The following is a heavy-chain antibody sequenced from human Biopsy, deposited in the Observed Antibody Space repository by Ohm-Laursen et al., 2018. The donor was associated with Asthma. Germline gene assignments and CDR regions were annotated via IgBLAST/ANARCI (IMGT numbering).Heavy chain of an antibody. CDR1: GGSINIGDYY. CDR2: IYYSGST. CDR3: ARTTYGDDGFDP. Sequence: TLSLTCTVSGGSINIGDYYWSWIRQHPGKGLEWIGYIYYSGSTYYNPSLKSRVSILIDTSKNQFSLGLSSVTAADTAVYYCARTTYGDDGFDPWGQGTLVTVSS. V-gene: IGHV4-31*03. J-gene: IGHJ5*02. D-gene: IGHD4-17*01.